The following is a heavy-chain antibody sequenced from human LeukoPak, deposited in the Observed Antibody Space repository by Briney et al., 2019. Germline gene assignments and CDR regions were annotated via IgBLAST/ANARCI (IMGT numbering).Heavy chain of an antibody. V-gene: IGHV5-51*01. Sequence: PGESLKISCKGSGYSFSSYWIAWVRQMPGKGLEWMGIIYPGDSDTRYSPSFQGQVTMSADKSISTAYLQWSSLKASDTAMYYCARDWGYYDSSGFFEINWFDPWGQGTLVTVSS. J-gene: IGHJ5*02. CDR3: ARDWGYYDSSGFFEINWFDP. CDR2: IYPGDSDT. D-gene: IGHD3-22*01. CDR1: GYSFSSYW.